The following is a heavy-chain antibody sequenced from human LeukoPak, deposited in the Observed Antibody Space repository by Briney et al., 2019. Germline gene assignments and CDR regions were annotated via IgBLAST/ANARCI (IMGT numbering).Heavy chain of an antibody. V-gene: IGHV4-61*02. D-gene: IGHD3-10*01. CDR3: ARENGSGSIYDY. J-gene: IGHJ4*02. CDR2: IYISGST. Sequence: SETLSLTCTVSGYSISSGYYWSWIRQPAGKGLEWIGRIYISGSTNYNPSLKSRVTISVDTSKNQFSLKLSSVTAADTAVYYCARENGSGSIYDYWGQGTLVTVSS. CDR1: GYSISSGYY.